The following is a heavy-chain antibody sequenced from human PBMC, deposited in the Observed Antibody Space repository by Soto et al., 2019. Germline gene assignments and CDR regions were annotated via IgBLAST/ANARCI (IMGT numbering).Heavy chain of an antibody. D-gene: IGHD3-3*01. CDR1: GYTFTSYG. CDR3: ARDRVLLTIFGVFTPFDP. V-gene: IGHV1-18*04. J-gene: IGHJ5*02. CDR2: ISADNGNT. Sequence: VEVSCKASGYTFTSYGISWVRQAPGQGLEWMGWISADNGNTNYAQKLQGRVTMTTDTSTSTAYRELRSLRSDDTAVYYCARDRVLLTIFGVFTPFDPWGQGTLVTVSA.